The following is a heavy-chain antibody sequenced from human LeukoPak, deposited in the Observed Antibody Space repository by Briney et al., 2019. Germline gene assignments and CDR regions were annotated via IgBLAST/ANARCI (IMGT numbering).Heavy chain of an antibody. CDR1: GYTLTELS. CDR2: FDPEDGET. Sequence: GASVKVSCKVSGYTLTELSMHWVRQAPGEGLEWMGGFDPEDGETIYAQKFQGRVTMTEDTSTDTAYMELSSLRSEDTAVYYCATAQPRPIVGAESAAADAFDIWGQGTVVTVSS. J-gene: IGHJ3*02. D-gene: IGHD1-26*01. V-gene: IGHV1-24*01. CDR3: ATAQPRPIVGAESAAADAFDI.